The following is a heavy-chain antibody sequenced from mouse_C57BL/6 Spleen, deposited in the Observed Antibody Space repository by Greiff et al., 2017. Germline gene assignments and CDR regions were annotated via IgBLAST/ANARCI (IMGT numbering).Heavy chain of an antibody. J-gene: IGHJ1*03. CDR1: GYAFSSSW. CDR2: IYPGDGDT. Sequence: VQLQQSGPELVKPGASVKISCKASGYAFSSSWMNWVKQRPGKGLEWIGRIYPGDGDTNYNGKFKGKATLTADKSSSTAYMQLSSLTSEDSAVYFCARRGYYGSNYWYFDVWGTGTTVTVSS. D-gene: IGHD1-1*01. V-gene: IGHV1-82*01. CDR3: ARRGYYGSNYWYFDV.